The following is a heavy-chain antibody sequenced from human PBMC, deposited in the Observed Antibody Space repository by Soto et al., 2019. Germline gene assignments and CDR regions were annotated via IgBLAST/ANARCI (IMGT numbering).Heavy chain of an antibody. Sequence: QVHLVQSGAEVKKPGSSVKVSCKASGGTFSSYAINWVRQAPGQGLEWMGGIIPICGTRNYAQRFQGRVTLTADKSTSTAYMELSSLKSEDTAVYYCARALPLLRYFDYWGQGTLVTVSS. J-gene: IGHJ4*02. CDR1: GGTFSSYA. CDR3: ARALPLLRYFDY. CDR2: IIPICGTR. D-gene: IGHD4-17*01. V-gene: IGHV1-69*06.